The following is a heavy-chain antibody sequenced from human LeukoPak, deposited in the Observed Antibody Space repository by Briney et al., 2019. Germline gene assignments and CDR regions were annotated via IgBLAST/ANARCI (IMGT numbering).Heavy chain of an antibody. CDR2: ISSSSYI. D-gene: IGHD6-19*01. CDR1: GFTFSSYS. Sequence: GGSLGLSCAASGFTFSSYSMNWVRQAPGKGLEWVSSISSSSYIYYADSVKGRFTISRDNAKNSLYLQMNSLRAEDTAVYYCARDLSSGWYPGYFDYWGQGTLVTVSS. CDR3: ARDLSSGWYPGYFDY. J-gene: IGHJ4*02. V-gene: IGHV3-21*01.